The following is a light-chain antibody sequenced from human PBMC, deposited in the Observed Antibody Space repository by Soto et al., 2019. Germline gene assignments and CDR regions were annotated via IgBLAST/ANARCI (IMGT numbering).Light chain of an antibody. Sequence: QSALTQPASVSGSPGQSVTISCTGTSSDVGAYKYVSWYQKHPGKAPKLMIYGVSNRPSGISNRFSGSKSGNTAFLTISGIQPEDEADYYCSSFTGPTTLDVFGTGTKVTVL. CDR1: SSDVGAYKY. CDR3: SSFTGPTTLDV. CDR2: GVS. J-gene: IGLJ1*01. V-gene: IGLV2-14*03.